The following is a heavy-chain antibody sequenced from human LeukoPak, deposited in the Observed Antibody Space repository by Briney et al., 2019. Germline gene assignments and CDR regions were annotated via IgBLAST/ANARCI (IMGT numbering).Heavy chain of an antibody. V-gene: IGHV4-4*07. J-gene: IGHJ3*02. CDR2: LYSSGST. CDR1: GGSIGSYY. Sequence: SETLSLTCTVSGGSIGSYYWSWIRQPAGKGLEWIGRLYSSGSTNYNPSLKSRVTTSVDTSKNQFSLKLSSVTAADTAVYYCANDGTYDDAFDIWGQGTMVTVSS. D-gene: IGHD1-26*01. CDR3: ANDGTYDDAFDI.